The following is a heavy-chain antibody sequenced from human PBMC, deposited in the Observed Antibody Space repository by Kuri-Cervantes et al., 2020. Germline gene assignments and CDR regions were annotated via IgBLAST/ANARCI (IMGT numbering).Heavy chain of an antibody. CDR2: INAGNGNT. CDR1: GYTFTSYA. V-gene: IGHV1-3*01. Sequence: ASVKVSCKASGYTFTSYAMHWVRQAPGQRLEWMGWINAGNGNTKYSQKFQGRVTITRDTSASTAYMELRSLRSDDTAVYYCARVRSGYYNGYYYYYYMDVWGKGTTVTVSS. CDR3: ARVRSGYYNGYYYYYYMDV. D-gene: IGHD3-9*01. J-gene: IGHJ6*03.